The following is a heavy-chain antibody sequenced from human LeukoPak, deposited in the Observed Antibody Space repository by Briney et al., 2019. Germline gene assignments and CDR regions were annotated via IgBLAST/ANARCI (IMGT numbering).Heavy chain of an antibody. J-gene: IGHJ4*02. CDR3: ARDHYSGSYGYFDY. D-gene: IGHD1-26*01. CDR2: ISAYNGDT. Sequence: ASVKVSCKASGYTFTSSTFSWVRQAPGQGLEWMGWISAYNGDTHFAQKLQGRVTMTTDTSTSTAYMELRGPRSDDTAVYYCARDHYSGSYGYFDYWGQGTLVTVSS. CDR1: GYTFTSST. V-gene: IGHV1-18*01.